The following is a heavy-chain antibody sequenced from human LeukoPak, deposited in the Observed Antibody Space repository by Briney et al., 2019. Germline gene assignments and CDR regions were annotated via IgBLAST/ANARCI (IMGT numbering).Heavy chain of an antibody. V-gene: IGHV4-34*01. J-gene: IGHJ4*02. Sequence: SETLSLTCAVYGGSFSGYYWSWIRQPPGKGLEWIGEINHSGSTNYNPSLKSRVTISVDTSKNQFSLKLSSVTAADTAAYYCARGIGAGYSYGSFLRYWGQGTLVTVSS. D-gene: IGHD5-18*01. CDR2: INHSGST. CDR1: GGSFSGYY. CDR3: ARGIGAGYSYGSFLRY.